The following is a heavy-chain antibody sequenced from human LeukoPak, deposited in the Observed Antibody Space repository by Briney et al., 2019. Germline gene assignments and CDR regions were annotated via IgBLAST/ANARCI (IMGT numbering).Heavy chain of an antibody. Sequence: GGSLRLSCAASGFTFSSYGMHWVRRAPGKGLEWVAVISYDGSNKFYTDSVKGRFTISRDNSKNTLYLQMNSLRAEDTAVYYCAKPHYCSSTSCYGESPFDYWGQGTLVTVSS. CDR1: GFTFSSYG. CDR3: AKPHYCSSTSCYGESPFDY. J-gene: IGHJ4*02. D-gene: IGHD2-2*01. V-gene: IGHV3-30*18. CDR2: ISYDGSNK.